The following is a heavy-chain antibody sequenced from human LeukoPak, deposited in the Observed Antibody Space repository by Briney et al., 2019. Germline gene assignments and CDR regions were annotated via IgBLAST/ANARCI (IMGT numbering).Heavy chain of an antibody. CDR1: GFTFSSYA. J-gene: IGHJ4*02. CDR2: ISGSGGST. V-gene: IGHV3-23*01. Sequence: GGSLRLSCAASGFTFSSYAMSWLRQAPGKGLEWVSVISGSGGSTYYADSVKGRFTISRDNSKNTLYLQMNSLRAEDTAVYYCAKDYSSSGYYYPSDYWGQGTLVTLSS. D-gene: IGHD3-22*01. CDR3: AKDYSSSGYYYPSDY.